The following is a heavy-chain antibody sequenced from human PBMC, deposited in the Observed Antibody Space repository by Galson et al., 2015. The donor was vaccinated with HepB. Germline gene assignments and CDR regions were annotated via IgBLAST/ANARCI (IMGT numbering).Heavy chain of an antibody. CDR1: GFTFSDYN. D-gene: IGHD5-18*01. Sequence: SLRLSCAASGFTFSDYNMNWVRQAPGKGLEWISYISSSSSTIYYADSVKGRFTISRDNAKDSLYLQMNSLRAEDTAVYYCSRAPGYNYGDLWGQGTPVIVSS. CDR2: ISSSSSTI. J-gene: IGHJ4*02. CDR3: SRAPGYNYGDL. V-gene: IGHV3-48*01.